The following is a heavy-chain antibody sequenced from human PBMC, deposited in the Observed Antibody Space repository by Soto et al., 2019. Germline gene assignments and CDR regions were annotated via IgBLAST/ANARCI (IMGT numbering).Heavy chain of an antibody. V-gene: IGHV3-21*01. CDR3: AREFSGHDAFDI. J-gene: IGHJ3*02. CDR2: ISSSGSYI. Sequence: EVQLVESGGGLVKPEGSLRLSCAASGFTFSNYNINWVRQAPGKGLEWVSSISSSGSYIYYADSVKGRFTISRDNARNSLYLQMNSLRAEDTAVYYCAREFSGHDAFDIWGQGTMVPVSS. CDR1: GFTFSNYN.